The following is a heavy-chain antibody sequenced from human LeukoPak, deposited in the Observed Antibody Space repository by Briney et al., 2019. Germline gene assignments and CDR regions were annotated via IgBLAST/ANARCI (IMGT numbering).Heavy chain of an antibody. V-gene: IGHV3-48*04. J-gene: IGHJ4*02. CDR2: ISSSSSTI. CDR1: GFTFNSFG. CDR3: ARYGMWLDGIDY. Sequence: GSLRLSCVASGFTFNSFGMSWVRQAPGKGLEWLSYISSSSSTIYYADSVKGRFTISRDNAKNSLYLQMNSLRAEDTAVYYCARYGMWLDGIDYWGQGTLVIVSS. D-gene: IGHD6-19*01.